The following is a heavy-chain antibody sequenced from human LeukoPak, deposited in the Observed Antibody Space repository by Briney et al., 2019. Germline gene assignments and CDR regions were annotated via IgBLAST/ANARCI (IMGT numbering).Heavy chain of an antibody. CDR2: IYTSGST. D-gene: IGHD3-9*01. CDR3: AALASYYDISHYYGMDV. J-gene: IGHJ6*02. Sequence: SETLSLTCTVSGGSISSYYWSWIRQPAGKGLEWIGRIYTSGSTNYNPSLKSRVTMSVDTSKNQFSLKLNSVTAADTAVYYCAALASYYDISHYYGMDVWGQGTTVTVSS. CDR1: GGSISSYY. V-gene: IGHV4-4*07.